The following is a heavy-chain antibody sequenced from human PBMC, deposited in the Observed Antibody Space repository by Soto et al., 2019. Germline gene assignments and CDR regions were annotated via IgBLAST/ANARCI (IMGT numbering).Heavy chain of an antibody. CDR2: INHSGST. CDR1: GGSFSGYY. Sequence: KPSETLSLTCAVYGGSFSGYYWSWIRQPPGKGLEWIGEINHSGSTNYNPSLKSRVTISVDTSKNQFSLKLTSVTVADTAVYYCARGDDDYYKRRLDSWGQGISVTVSS. V-gene: IGHV4-34*01. CDR3: ARGDDDYYKRRLDS. D-gene: IGHD3-10*01. J-gene: IGHJ4*02.